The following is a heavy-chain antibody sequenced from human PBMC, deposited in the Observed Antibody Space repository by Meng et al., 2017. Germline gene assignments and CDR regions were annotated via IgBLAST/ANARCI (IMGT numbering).Heavy chain of an antibody. CDR2: ISSSSSYI. D-gene: IGHD1-26*01. CDR3: ATNIGIVGATSYYYYGMDV. V-gene: IGHV3-21*04. J-gene: IGHJ6*02. CDR1: GFTFSSYS. Sequence: GESLKISCAASGFTFSSYSMNWVRQAPGKGLEWVSSISSSSSYIYYADSVKGRFTISRDNAKNSLYLQMNSLRAEDTALYYCATNIGIVGATSYYYYGMDVWGQGTTVTVSS.